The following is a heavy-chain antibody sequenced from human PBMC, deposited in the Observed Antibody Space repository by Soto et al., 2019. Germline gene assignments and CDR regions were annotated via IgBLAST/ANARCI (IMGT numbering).Heavy chain of an antibody. V-gene: IGHV3-23*01. CDR3: AKDPRIVGATTGAFDI. CDR1: GFTFSSYA. CDR2: ISGSGGST. D-gene: IGHD1-26*01. Sequence: GGSLRLSCAASGFTFSSYAMSWVRQAPGKGLEWVSAISGSGGSTYYADSVKGRFTISRDNSKNTLYLQMNSLRAEATVVYYCAKDPRIVGATTGAFDIWGQGTMVTVSS. J-gene: IGHJ3*02.